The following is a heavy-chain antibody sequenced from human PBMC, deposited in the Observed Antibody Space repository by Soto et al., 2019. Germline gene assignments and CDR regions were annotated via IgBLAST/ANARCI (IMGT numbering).Heavy chain of an antibody. V-gene: IGHV4-39*01. CDR3: AAHDSGGYYAEY. J-gene: IGHJ4*02. CDR2: IHYSGST. Sequence: QLQLQESGPGLVKPSETLSLTCTVSGDSVTISDYYWGWIRQPPGKGLEWIGSIHYSGSTYYNPSLKSPVTISGDTSKEQFSLKLTSVTAADAAVYYCAAHDSGGYYAEYWGQGTLVTVSA. D-gene: IGHD3-22*01. CDR1: GDSVTISDYY.